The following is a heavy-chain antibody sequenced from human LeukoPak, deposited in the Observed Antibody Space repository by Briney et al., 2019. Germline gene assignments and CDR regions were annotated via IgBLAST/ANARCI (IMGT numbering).Heavy chain of an antibody. CDR2: INPNSGGI. CDR3: ARDYYDSSGGAFDI. D-gene: IGHD3-22*01. CDR1: GYTFSGKY. J-gene: IGHJ3*02. V-gene: IGHV1-2*02. Sequence: ASVKVSCKTSGYTFSGKYMHWVRQAPGRGLEWMGWINPNSGGIKYVQKFQGRVTMTRDTSISTVYMELNSLRSDDTAVYYCARDYYDSSGGAFDIWGQGTMVTVSS.